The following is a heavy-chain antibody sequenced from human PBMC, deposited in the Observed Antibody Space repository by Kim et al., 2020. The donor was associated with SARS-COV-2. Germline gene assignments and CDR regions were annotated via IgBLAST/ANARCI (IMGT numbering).Heavy chain of an antibody. CDR3: ARRRSYSSSSYFDY. Sequence: NPSLKSRVTISVDTSKNQFSLKLSSVTAADTAMYYCARRRSYSSSSYFDYWGQGTLVTVSS. D-gene: IGHD6-6*01. J-gene: IGHJ4*02. V-gene: IGHV4-34*01.